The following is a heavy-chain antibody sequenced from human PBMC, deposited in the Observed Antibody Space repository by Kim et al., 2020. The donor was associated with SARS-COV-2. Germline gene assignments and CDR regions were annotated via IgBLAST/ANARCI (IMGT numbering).Heavy chain of an antibody. CDR1: GGSISSGGYY. Sequence: SETLSLTCTVSGGSISSGGYYWSWIRQHPGKGLEWIGYIYYSGSTYYNPSLKSRVTISVDTSKNQFSLKLSSVTAADTAVYYCARHFSFKGWFDPWGQGTLVTVSS. CDR2: IYYSGST. CDR3: ARHFSFKGWFDP. J-gene: IGHJ5*02. V-gene: IGHV4-31*03.